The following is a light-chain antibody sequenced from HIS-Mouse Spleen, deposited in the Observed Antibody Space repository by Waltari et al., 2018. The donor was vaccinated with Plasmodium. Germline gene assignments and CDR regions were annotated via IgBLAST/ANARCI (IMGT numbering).Light chain of an antibody. V-gene: IGKV3-20*01. Sequence: EIVLPQSPATLSLSPGARATLSCGASQCVSSSYLAWYHQQPGQAPRRLILGASSRATGSTHRFSGSGSGTDFTLTISRLEPEDFAVYYCQQYGSSPITFGQGTRLEIK. CDR1: QCVSSSY. CDR3: QQYGSSPIT. J-gene: IGKJ5*01. CDR2: GAS.